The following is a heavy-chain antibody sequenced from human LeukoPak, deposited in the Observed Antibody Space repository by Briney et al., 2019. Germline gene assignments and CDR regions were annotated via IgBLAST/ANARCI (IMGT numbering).Heavy chain of an antibody. CDR3: ARGSVTTTLSINY. CDR1: GFTFSSYG. Sequence: GGSLRLSCAASGFTFSSYGMHWVRQAPGKGLEWVAVISYDGSNKYYADSVKGRFTISRDNSKNTLYLQVNSLRAEDTAVYYCARGSVTTTLSINYWGQGTLVTVSS. D-gene: IGHD1-1*01. CDR2: ISYDGSNK. V-gene: IGHV3-30*03. J-gene: IGHJ4*02.